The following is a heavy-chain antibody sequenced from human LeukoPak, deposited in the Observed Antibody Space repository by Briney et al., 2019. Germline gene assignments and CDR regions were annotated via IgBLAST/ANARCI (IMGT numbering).Heavy chain of an antibody. Sequence: APVKGCCKASGYTFTSYGISWVRQAPGQGLEWMGWISAYNGNTNYAQKLQGRVTMTTDTSTSTAYMELRSLRSDDTAVYYCARAHEYSSSHGLNWGQGTLVTAFS. J-gene: IGHJ4*02. D-gene: IGHD6-13*01. V-gene: IGHV1-18*01. CDR3: ARAHEYSSSHGLN. CDR1: GYTFTSYG. CDR2: ISAYNGNT.